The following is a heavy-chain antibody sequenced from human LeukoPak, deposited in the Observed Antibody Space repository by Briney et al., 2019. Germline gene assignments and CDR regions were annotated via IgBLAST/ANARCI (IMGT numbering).Heavy chain of an antibody. Sequence: GGSLRLSCAASGFTFSDYYMSWIRQAPGKGLEWVSYISSSSSYTNYADSVKGRFTISRDNAKNSLYPQMNSLRAEDTAVYYCARDKGRYFDWLLPHDAFDIWGQGTMVTVSS. J-gene: IGHJ3*02. D-gene: IGHD3-9*01. CDR1: GFTFSDYY. CDR2: ISSSSSYT. CDR3: ARDKGRYFDWLLPHDAFDI. V-gene: IGHV3-11*06.